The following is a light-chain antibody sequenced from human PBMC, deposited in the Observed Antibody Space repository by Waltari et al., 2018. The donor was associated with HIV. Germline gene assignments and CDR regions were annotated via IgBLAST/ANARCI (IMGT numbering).Light chain of an antibody. CDR2: DVS. Sequence: QSALPQPASVSGTPGPSIIIFCTGTSSDVGGYHYVSCYQQHPSKAPNVMIYDVSKRPSGVSNRFSGSKSGNTASLTISGLQAEDEADYYCASYVSSTSYVFGTGTKVTVV. CDR1: SSDVGGYHY. J-gene: IGLJ1*01. CDR3: ASYVSSTSYV. V-gene: IGLV2-14*01.